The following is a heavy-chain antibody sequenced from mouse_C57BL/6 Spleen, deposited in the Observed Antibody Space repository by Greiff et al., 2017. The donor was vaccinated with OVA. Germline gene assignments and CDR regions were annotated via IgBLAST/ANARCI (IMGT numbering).Heavy chain of an antibody. V-gene: IGHV1-54*01. D-gene: IGHD2-5*01. J-gene: IGHJ4*01. Sequence: VQLQQSGAELVRPGTSVKVSCKASGYAFTNYLIEWVKQRPGQGLEWIGVINPGSGGTNYNEKFKGKATLTADKSSSTAYMQLSSLTSEDSAVYFCARDSNSYYYAMDYWGQGTSVTVSS. CDR1: GYAFTNYL. CDR2: INPGSGGT. CDR3: ARDSNSYYYAMDY.